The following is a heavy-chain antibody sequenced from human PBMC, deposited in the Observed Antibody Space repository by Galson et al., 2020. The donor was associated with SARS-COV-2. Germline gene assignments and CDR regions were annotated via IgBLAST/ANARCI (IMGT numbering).Heavy chain of an antibody. V-gene: IGHV5-51*01. CDR1: GYSFTSYW. D-gene: IGHD5-12*01. Sequence: KIGESLKISCKGSGYSFTSYWIGWVRQMPGKGLEWMGLIYPGDSDTRYSPSFQGQVTISADKSISTAYLQWSSLKASDTAMYYCARNPHSFGYNGYFDLWGRGTLVTVSS. J-gene: IGHJ2*01. CDR3: ARNPHSFGYNGYFDL. CDR2: IYPGDSDT.